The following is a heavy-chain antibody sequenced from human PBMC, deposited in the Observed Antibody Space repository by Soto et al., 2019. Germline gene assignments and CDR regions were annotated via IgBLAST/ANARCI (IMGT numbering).Heavy chain of an antibody. CDR2: IDPSDSYT. D-gene: IGHD1-1*01. CDR3: ARRLSGPKEEYNAYYFYGLDV. Sequence: GEALKISSKGCGYGFPRYLISWVRQIRGYGLEWMGRIDPSDSYTNNSPSFQGHVTISADTSINTAYLHWSSLKASDTAIYYCARRLSGPKEEYNAYYFYGLDVWGQGNTVTVSS. V-gene: IGHV5-10-1*01. CDR1: GYGFPRYL. J-gene: IGHJ6*02.